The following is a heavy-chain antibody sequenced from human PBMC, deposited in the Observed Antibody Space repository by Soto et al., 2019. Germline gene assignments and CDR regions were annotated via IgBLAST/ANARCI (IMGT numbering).Heavy chain of an antibody. J-gene: IGHJ4*02. CDR1: GFTVSSYW. V-gene: IGHV3-7*01. Sequence: EVQLVESGGGLVQPGGSLRLSCAASGFTVSSYWMSWVRQAPGKGLEWVANIKQDGSEKYYVDSLKGRFTISRDNAKNSLYLQMNSLRAEDSAVYYCARQPPLVVLDYWGQGTLVTVSS. CDR3: ARQPPLVVLDY. CDR2: IKQDGSEK. D-gene: IGHD2-15*01.